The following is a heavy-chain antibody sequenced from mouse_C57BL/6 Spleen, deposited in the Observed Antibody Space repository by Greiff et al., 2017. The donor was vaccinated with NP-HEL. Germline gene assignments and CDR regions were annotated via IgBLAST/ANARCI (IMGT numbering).Heavy chain of an antibody. D-gene: IGHD2-12*01. CDR1: GYAFSSSW. V-gene: IGHV1-82*01. J-gene: IGHJ3*01. CDR2: IYPGDGDT. CDR3: ARVYYSYDEFAY. Sequence: VQLQESGPELVKPGASVKISCKASGYAFSSSWMNWVKQRPGKGLEWIGRIYPGDGDTNYNGKFKGKATLTADKSSSTLYMQLSSLTSEDSAVYYCARVYYSYDEFAYWGQGTLVTVSA.